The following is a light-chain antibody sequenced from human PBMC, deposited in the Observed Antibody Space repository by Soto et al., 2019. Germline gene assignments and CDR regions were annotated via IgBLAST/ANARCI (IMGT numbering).Light chain of an antibody. Sequence: EIVLTQSPGTLSLSPGERATLSCRASQNVRSNSLAWYHQKPGQAPRLLIYGASSRATGVPDRFSGSGSGTDFTLTISRLEPEDFAVFYCQQYGVSPITFGQGTRLEIK. V-gene: IGKV3-20*01. CDR3: QQYGVSPIT. CDR2: GAS. CDR1: QNVRSNS. J-gene: IGKJ5*01.